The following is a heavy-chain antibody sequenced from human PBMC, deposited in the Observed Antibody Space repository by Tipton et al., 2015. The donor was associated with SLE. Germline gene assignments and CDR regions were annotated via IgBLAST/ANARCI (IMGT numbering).Heavy chain of an antibody. CDR1: GGSISSYY. V-gene: IGHV4-59*08. Sequence: TLSLTCTVSGGSISSYYWSWIRQPPGKGLECIGYIYYSGSSNYNPSLKSRVTISLDTSKNQFSLKLSSVTAADTAVYYCARHTDVIGWVDYWGQGTLVTVSS. J-gene: IGHJ4*02. D-gene: IGHD3-16*02. CDR3: ARHTDVIGWVDY. CDR2: IYYSGSS.